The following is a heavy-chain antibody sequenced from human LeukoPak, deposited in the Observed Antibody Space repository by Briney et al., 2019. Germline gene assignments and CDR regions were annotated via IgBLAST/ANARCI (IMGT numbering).Heavy chain of an antibody. CDR3: VRDPGRSSNY. Sequence: QPGGSLRLSCAASGFTFSSFRMNWVRRAPGKGLEWLSDISVTSEKSYADSVKDHFTISRDNAKNSLYLQMNSLRDEDTAVYYCVRDPGRSSNYWGQGTLVTVSS. CDR2: ISVTSEK. V-gene: IGHV3-48*02. D-gene: IGHD1-26*01. J-gene: IGHJ4*02. CDR1: GFTFSSFR.